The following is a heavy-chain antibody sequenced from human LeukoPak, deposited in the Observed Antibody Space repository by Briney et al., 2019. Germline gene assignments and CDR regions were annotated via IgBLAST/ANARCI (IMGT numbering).Heavy chain of an antibody. D-gene: IGHD5-12*01. CDR2: IYYSGST. CDR1: GDSISSSSYY. V-gene: IGHV4-39*01. J-gene: IGHJ4*02. Sequence: PSETLSLTCTVSGDSISSSSYYWGWIRQPPGKGLEWIGSIYYSGSTYYNPSLKSRVTISVDTSKNQFSLKLSSVTAADTAVYYCARLMVATPDYWGQGTLVTVSS. CDR3: ARLMVATPDY.